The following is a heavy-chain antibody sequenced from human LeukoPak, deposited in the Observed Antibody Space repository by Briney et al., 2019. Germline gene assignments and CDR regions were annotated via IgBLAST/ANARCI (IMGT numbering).Heavy chain of an antibody. CDR2: ISSSSSTI. CDR1: GFTFSSYS. CDR3: ARGLPPNYDFWSGYSRGRSKNYYYYMDV. Sequence: GGSLRLSCAASGFTFSSYSMNWVRQAPGKELEWVSYISSSSSTIYYADSVKGRFTISRDNAKNSLYLQMNSLRAEDTAVYYCARGLPPNYDFWSGYSRGRSKNYYYYMDVWGKGTTVTVSS. J-gene: IGHJ6*03. V-gene: IGHV3-48*04. D-gene: IGHD3-3*01.